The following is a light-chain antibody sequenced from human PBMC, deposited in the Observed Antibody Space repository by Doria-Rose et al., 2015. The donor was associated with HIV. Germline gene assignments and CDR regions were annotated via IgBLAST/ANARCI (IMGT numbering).Light chain of an antibody. CDR2: SAS. V-gene: IGKV1-39*01. J-gene: IGKJ1*01. CDR3: QQTYSSPPWT. CDR1: GVSTY. Sequence: GVSTYLNLFQQPLGNASTLLVYSASRLQSGVPSRFSGSGSGTDFTLTISGLQPGDFATYYCQQTYSSPPWTFGQGMKVVMK.